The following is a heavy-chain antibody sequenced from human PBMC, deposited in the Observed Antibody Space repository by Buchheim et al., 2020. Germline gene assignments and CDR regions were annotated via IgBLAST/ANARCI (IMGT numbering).Heavy chain of an antibody. J-gene: IGHJ6*02. CDR2: ISYDGSNK. CDR3: AKDLPYYDFWSGYPYYYYYYGMDV. V-gene: IGHV3-30*18. CDR1: GFTLRNYA. D-gene: IGHD3-3*01. Sequence: QVQLVESGGGVVQPGRSLRLSCAASGFTLRNYAMHWVRQAPGKGLEWVAVISYDGSNKYYADSVKGRFTISRDNSKNTLYLQMNSLRAEDTAVYYCAKDLPYYDFWSGYPYYYYYYGMDVWGQGTT.